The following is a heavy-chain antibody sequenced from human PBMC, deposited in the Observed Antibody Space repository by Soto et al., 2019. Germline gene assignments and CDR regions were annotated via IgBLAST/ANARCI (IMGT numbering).Heavy chain of an antibody. Sequence: SVKVSCQASGGTFSSYAISWVRQAPGQGLEWMGGIIPIFGTANYAQKFQGRVTITADKSTSTAYMELSSLRSEDTAVYYCARVHDSSGYSGYWGQGTLVTVSS. D-gene: IGHD3-22*01. CDR2: IIPIFGTA. CDR1: GGTFSSYA. CDR3: ARVHDSSGYSGY. J-gene: IGHJ4*02. V-gene: IGHV1-69*06.